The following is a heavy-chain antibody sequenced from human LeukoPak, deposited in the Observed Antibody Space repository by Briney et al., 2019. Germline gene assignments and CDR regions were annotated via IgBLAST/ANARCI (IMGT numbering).Heavy chain of an antibody. D-gene: IGHD3-10*01. CDR1: GFTFSSYA. CDR2: ISGSGGST. Sequence: GGSLRLSCAASGFTFSSYAMTWVRQAPGKGLEWVSAISGSGGSTYYADSVKGRFTISRDNSKNTLYLQMNSLRAEDTAVYYCAKYVVTMVRGVIIPGYYYYGMDVWGQGTTVTVSS. J-gene: IGHJ6*02. CDR3: AKYVVTMVRGVIIPGYYYYGMDV. V-gene: IGHV3-23*01.